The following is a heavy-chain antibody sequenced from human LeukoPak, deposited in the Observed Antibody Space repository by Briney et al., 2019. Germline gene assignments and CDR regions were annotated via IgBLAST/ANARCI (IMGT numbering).Heavy chain of an antibody. Sequence: PGVSLRLSCAASGFTFYDYAMHWVRQAPGKGLEWVSLISGDGGSTYYADSVKGRFTISRDNSKNSLYLQMNSLRTEDTALYYCVKSPGDGVDFDFWGQGTLVTVSS. CDR2: ISGDGGST. CDR3: VKSPGDGVDFDF. J-gene: IGHJ4*02. D-gene: IGHD3-10*01. CDR1: GFTFYDYA. V-gene: IGHV3-43*02.